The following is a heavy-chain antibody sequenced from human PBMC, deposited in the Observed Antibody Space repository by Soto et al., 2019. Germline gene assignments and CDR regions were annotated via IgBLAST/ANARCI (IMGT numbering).Heavy chain of an antibody. J-gene: IGHJ4*02. Sequence: EVQLVESGGGLVQPGGSLRLSCAASGISVSRNYMSWVRQAPGKGLEWVSLIYSGGSTDYADSVKGRFSISRDNSKTTVYLQMNSLRVYDTAVYYCAGGNNVEERDWGQGTLVTVSS. CDR2: IYSGGST. CDR1: GISVSRNY. CDR3: AGGNNVEERD. V-gene: IGHV3-66*01. D-gene: IGHD3-16*01.